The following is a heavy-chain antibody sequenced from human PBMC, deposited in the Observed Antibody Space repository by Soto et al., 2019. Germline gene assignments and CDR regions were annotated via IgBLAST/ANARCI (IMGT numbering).Heavy chain of an antibody. V-gene: IGHV3-30*18. J-gene: IGHJ4*02. CDR3: AKDRSIAVAGHGGRPHY. Sequence: QVQLVESGGGVVQPGRSLRLSCAASGFTFSSYGMHWVRQAPGKGLEWVAVISYDGSNKYYADSVKGRFTISRDNSKNTLYLQRSSLRAEDTAVYYCAKDRSIAVAGHGGRPHYWGQGTLVTGSS. D-gene: IGHD6-19*01. CDR1: GFTFSSYG. CDR2: ISYDGSNK.